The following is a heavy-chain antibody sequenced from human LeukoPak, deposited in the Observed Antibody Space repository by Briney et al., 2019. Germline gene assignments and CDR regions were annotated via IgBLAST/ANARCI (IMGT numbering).Heavy chain of an antibody. D-gene: IGHD5-12*01. CDR1: GFTFSVYA. J-gene: IGHJ4*02. Sequence: GRSLRLSCAASGFTFSVYAMHWVRQAPGKGLEWVAVISYDGSNKYYADSVRGQYTISRDNSKNTLYLQMNSLRAEDTAVYYCAREFTVANQPRFDYWGQGTLVTVSS. CDR2: ISYDGSNK. CDR3: AREFTVANQPRFDY. V-gene: IGHV3-30-3*01.